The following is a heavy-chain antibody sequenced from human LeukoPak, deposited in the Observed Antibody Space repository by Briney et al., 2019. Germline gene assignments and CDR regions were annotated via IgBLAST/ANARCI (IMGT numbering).Heavy chain of an antibody. D-gene: IGHD5-18*01. Sequence: GASVKVSCKASGGTFSSYAISWVRQAPGQGLEWMGGIIPIFGTANNAQKFQGRVTITADESTSTAYMELSSLRSEDTAVYYCARDLGYSYVPYGMDVWGQGTTVTVSS. CDR1: GGTFSSYA. CDR2: IIPIFGTA. V-gene: IGHV1-69*13. J-gene: IGHJ6*02. CDR3: ARDLGYSYVPYGMDV.